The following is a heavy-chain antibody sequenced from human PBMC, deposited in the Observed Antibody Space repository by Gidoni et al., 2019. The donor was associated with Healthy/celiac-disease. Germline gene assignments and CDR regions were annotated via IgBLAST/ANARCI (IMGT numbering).Heavy chain of an antibody. J-gene: IGHJ4*02. CDR3: ARLTYYDFWSGYYGPYYFDY. V-gene: IGHV4-34*01. CDR1: GGSFSGYY. CDR2: INHSGST. D-gene: IGHD3-3*01. Sequence: QVQLQQWGAGLLKPSETLSLTCAVCGGSFSGYYWSWIRQPPGKGLEWIGEINHSGSTNYNPSLKSRVTISVDTSKNQFSLKLSSVTAADTAVYYCARLTYYDFWSGYYGPYYFDYWGQGTLVTVSS.